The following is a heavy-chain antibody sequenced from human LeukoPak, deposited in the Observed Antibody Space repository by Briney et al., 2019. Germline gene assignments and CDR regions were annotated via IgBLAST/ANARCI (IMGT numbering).Heavy chain of an antibody. CDR3: ARQGRDYGVDWFDP. CDR1: GYIFTSYW. D-gene: IGHD4-17*01. V-gene: IGHV5-51*01. Sequence: GGSLQISCEGSGYIFTSYWIGGGRPLPGKGLEWMGIIYPGDSDTRYSPSFQGQVTISADKSISTAYLQWSSLKASDTAMYYCARQGRDYGVDWFDPWGQGTLVTVSS. J-gene: IGHJ5*02. CDR2: IYPGDSDT.